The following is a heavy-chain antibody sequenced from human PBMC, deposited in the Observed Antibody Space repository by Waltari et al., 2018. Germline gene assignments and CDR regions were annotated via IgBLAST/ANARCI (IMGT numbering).Heavy chain of an antibody. D-gene: IGHD2-21*01. CDR2: IKPYGSVI. CDR3: ARDRAYSTFDY. V-gene: IGHV3-7*01. CDR1: GFTFSTSW. Sequence: EVQLVESGGGLVQPGGPLRLSCAASGFTFSTSWMAWVRQSPGKWLEWVVNIKPYGSVINYVDSVKGRFTISRDNGKNSLYLQMNSLRADDTAVYYCARDRAYSTFDYWGQGTLVTVSS. J-gene: IGHJ4*02.